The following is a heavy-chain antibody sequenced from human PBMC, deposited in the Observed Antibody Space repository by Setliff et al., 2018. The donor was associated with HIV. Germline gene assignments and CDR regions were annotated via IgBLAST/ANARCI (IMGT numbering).Heavy chain of an antibody. CDR1: GGSIISGSYY. J-gene: IGHJ4*02. CDR3: ARGTGSYGSDY. D-gene: IGHD5-18*01. CDR2: IYTSGST. V-gene: IGHV4-61*02. Sequence: SETLSLTCTVSGGSIISGSYYWSWIRQPAGKALEWIGRIYTSGSTNYNPSLESRVTISVDTSKNQFSLKLSSVTAADTAVYYCARGTGSYGSDYWGQGTLVTVSS.